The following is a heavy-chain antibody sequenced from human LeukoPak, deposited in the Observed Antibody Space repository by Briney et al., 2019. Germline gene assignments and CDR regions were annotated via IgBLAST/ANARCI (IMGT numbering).Heavy chain of an antibody. CDR3: ARGGTSIAAAGTSADY. J-gene: IGHJ4*02. CDR1: GGSISSYY. Sequence: SETLSLTCTVSGGSISSYYWSWIRQPAGKGLEWIGRIYTSGSTNYNPSLKSRVTMSVDTSKNQFSLKLSSVTAADTAVYYCARGGTSIAAAGTSADYWGQGTLVTVSS. V-gene: IGHV4-4*07. D-gene: IGHD6-13*01. CDR2: IYTSGST.